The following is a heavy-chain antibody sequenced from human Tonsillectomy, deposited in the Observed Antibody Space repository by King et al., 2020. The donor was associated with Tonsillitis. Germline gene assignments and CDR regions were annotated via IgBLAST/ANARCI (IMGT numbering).Heavy chain of an antibody. CDR3: ARLGPYLGATRPFDY. CDR1: GYSFTSYW. J-gene: IGHJ4*02. D-gene: IGHD1-26*01. V-gene: IGHV5-51*01. Sequence: QLVQSGAEVKKPGESLKISCKGSGYSFTSYWIGWVRQMPGKGLEWMGIIYPGDSDTRYSPSFQGQVTISADKAISTAYLQWSSRKASDTAMYYCARLGPYLGATRPFDYWGQGTLVTVSS. CDR2: IYPGDSDT.